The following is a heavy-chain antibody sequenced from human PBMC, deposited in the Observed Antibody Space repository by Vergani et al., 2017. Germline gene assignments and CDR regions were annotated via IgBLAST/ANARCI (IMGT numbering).Heavy chain of an antibody. CDR2: IYYSGST. Sequence: QVQLQESGPGLVKPSETLSLTCTVSGGSISSYYWSWIRQPPGKGLEWIGYIYYSGSTNYNPSLKSRVTISVDTSKNQFSLKLSSVTAADTAVYYCARGIGSGSYLYAFDIWGQGTMVTVSS. V-gene: IGHV4-59*01. J-gene: IGHJ3*02. D-gene: IGHD3-10*01. CDR3: ARGIGSGSYLYAFDI. CDR1: GGSISSYY.